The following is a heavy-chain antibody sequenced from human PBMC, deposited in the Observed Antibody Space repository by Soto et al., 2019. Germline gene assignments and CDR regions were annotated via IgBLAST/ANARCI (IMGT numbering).Heavy chain of an antibody. Sequence: QVQLQESGPGLVKPSETLSLTCTVSGGSINSYYWSWIRQPPGKGLEWIGYIYYSGSTNYNPSLKXRVTISVDTSKNQFSLTLSSVTAADTAVYYCASRYGLGFDFWGQGTLVTVSS. J-gene: IGHJ4*02. V-gene: IGHV4-59*08. CDR2: IYYSGST. CDR3: ASRYGLGFDF. CDR1: GGSINSYY. D-gene: IGHD3-10*01.